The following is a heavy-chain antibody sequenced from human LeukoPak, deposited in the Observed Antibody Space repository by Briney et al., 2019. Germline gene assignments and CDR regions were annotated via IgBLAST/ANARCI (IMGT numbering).Heavy chain of an antibody. CDR1: GYTLTGCY. D-gene: IGHD1-26*01. Sequence: GASVRVSCKACGYTLTGCYINCVRQAPGQGLEWMGWINPNSGGTNYAQKFQGRVTMTRDTSLSPAYMEPSRMTLDDTAGYYCTRGIVGATTGDWGQGTLVTVSS. CDR3: TRGIVGATTGD. J-gene: IGHJ4*02. CDR2: INPNSGGT. V-gene: IGHV1-2*02.